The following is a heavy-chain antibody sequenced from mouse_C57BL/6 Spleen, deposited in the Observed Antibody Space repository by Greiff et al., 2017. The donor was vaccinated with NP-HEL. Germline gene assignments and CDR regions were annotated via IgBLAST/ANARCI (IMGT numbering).Heavy chain of an antibody. CDR2: IYPSDSET. CDR3: ARGTAQATD. V-gene: IGHV1-61*01. J-gene: IGHJ2*01. CDR1: GYTFTSYW. D-gene: IGHD3-2*02. Sequence: QVQLQQPGAELVRPGSSVKLSCKASGYTFTSYWMDWVKQRPGQGLEWIGNIYPSDSETHYNQKFKDKATLTVDKSSSTAYMQLSSLTSEDSAVYYCARGTAQATDWGQGTTLTVSS.